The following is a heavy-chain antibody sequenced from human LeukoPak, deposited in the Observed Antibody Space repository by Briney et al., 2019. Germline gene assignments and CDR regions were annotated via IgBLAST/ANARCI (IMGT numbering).Heavy chain of an antibody. CDR1: GFTFSSYG. D-gene: IGHD6-19*01. CDR2: IWYDGSNK. CDR3: AREGIAVAGTNHDAFDI. V-gene: IGHV3-33*01. Sequence: PGGSLRLSCAASGFTFSSYGMHWVRQAPGKGLEWVAVIWYDGSNKYYAASVKGRFTISRDNSKNTLYLQMNSLRAEDTAVYYCAREGIAVAGTNHDAFDIWGQGTMVTVSS. J-gene: IGHJ3*02.